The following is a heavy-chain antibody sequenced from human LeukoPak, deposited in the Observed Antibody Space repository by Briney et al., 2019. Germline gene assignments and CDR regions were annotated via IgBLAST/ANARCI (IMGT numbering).Heavy chain of an antibody. D-gene: IGHD5-12*01. V-gene: IGHV3-30*18. CDR1: GFTFSSYG. Sequence: GGSLRLSCAASGFTFSSYGMHWVRQAPGKGLEWVAVISYDGSNKYYADSVKGRFTISRDNSKNTLYLQMNSLRAEDTAVYYCANLVATIDEGFDYWGQGTLVTVSS. J-gene: IGHJ4*02. CDR2: ISYDGSNK. CDR3: ANLVATIDEGFDY.